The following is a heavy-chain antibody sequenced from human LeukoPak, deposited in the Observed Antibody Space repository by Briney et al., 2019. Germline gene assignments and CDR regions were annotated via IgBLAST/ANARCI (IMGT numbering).Heavy chain of an antibody. Sequence: SETLSLTCTVSGGSISGYYWSWIRQPPGKGLEWIGSIYHSGSTYYNPSLKSRVTISVDTSKNQFSLKLSSVTAADTAVYYCARTLAAMVTYFDYWGQGTLVTVSS. J-gene: IGHJ4*02. V-gene: IGHV4-38-2*02. CDR3: ARTLAAMVTYFDY. CDR1: GGSISGYY. CDR2: IYHSGST. D-gene: IGHD5-18*01.